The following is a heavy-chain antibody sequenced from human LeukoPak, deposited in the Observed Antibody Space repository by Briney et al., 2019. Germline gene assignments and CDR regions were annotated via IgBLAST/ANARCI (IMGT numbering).Heavy chain of an antibody. D-gene: IGHD2-2*01. CDR3: ARGPRHREWGYCSSTSCWKYMDV. Sequence: YPGRSLRLSCAASGFTFSSYAMHWVRQAPGKGLEWVAVISYDGSNKYYADSVKGRFTISRDNSKNTLYLQMNSLRAADTAVYYCARGPRHREWGYCSSTSCWKYMDVWGKGTTVTVSS. V-gene: IGHV3-30-3*01. J-gene: IGHJ6*03. CDR2: ISYDGSNK. CDR1: GFTFSSYA.